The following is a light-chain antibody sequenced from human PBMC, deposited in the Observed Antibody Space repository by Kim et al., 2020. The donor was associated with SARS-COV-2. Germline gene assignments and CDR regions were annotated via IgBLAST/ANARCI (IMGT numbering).Light chain of an antibody. CDR3: ATTDDSLNGVV. J-gene: IGLJ2*01. CDR1: RSNNATNT. CDR2: NEN. V-gene: IGLV1-44*01. Sequence: GQTVSLSWSESRSNNATNTLSWYRQLHGTAPTLFIYNENRRSSGFPDRFSASKSGNSASLAISGLQSDDEADYYCATTDDSLNGVVFGGGTQLTVL.